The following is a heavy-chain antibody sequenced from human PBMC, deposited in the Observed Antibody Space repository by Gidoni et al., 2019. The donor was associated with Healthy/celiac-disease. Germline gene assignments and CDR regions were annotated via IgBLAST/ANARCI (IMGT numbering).Heavy chain of an antibody. D-gene: IGHD2-21*01. CDR2: IYYIGST. J-gene: IGHJ4*02. V-gene: IGHV4-31*03. CDR1: GRSIRSGAYY. Sequence: QVQLPESGPALVEPSRPLSPICTFPGRSIRSGAYYWSWIRQHPGKGLEWIVYIYYIGSTYYNPSLKSRVTISVGTSKNQFSLKLRSVTAADTAVYYCAGLPCETVLIVPGRSYWGQGTLVTVSS. CDR3: AGLPCETVLIVPGRSY.